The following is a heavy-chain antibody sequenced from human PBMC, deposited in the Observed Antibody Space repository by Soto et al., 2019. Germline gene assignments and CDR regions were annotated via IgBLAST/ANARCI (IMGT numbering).Heavy chain of an antibody. CDR1: GFTFSSYD. Sequence: HPGGSLRLSCAASGFTFSSYDMHWVRQATGKGLEWVSAIGTAGDTYYPGSVKGRFTISRENAKNSLYLQMNSLRAGDTAVYYCAATGYGWGYLYGGMGVWAKGTTVTVSS. J-gene: IGHJ6*01. D-gene: IGHD3-10*01. V-gene: IGHV3-13*01. CDR3: AATGYGWGYLYGGMGV. CDR2: IGTAGDT.